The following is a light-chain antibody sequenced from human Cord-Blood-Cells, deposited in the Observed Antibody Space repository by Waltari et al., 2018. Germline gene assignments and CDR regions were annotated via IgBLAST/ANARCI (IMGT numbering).Light chain of an antibody. CDR3: QQSYSTPRT. CDR1: QSISSY. Sequence: DIQMTQSPSSLSASVGDRVTITCRASQSISSYLNWYQQKPGKAPKLLFYAASSLQSGVPPRFSGSGSGTDFTLTIRSLQPEDFATYYCQQSYSTPRTFGQGTKVEIK. J-gene: IGKJ1*01. CDR2: AAS. V-gene: IGKV1-39*01.